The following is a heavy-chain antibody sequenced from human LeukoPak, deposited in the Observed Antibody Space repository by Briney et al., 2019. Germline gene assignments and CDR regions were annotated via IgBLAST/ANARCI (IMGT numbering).Heavy chain of an antibody. Sequence: PSETLSLTCTVSGGSVNSGSYYWCWIRQAPGEGLEWIGNIYYSGSAYYTPSLESRVTMSVDTSKNQFSLKLSSVTAADTAVYYCARKPIVGSAWYYFDYWGQGTLVTVSS. CDR3: ARKPIVGSAWYYFDY. CDR1: GGSVNSGSYY. CDR2: IYYSGSA. V-gene: IGHV4-39*07. J-gene: IGHJ4*02. D-gene: IGHD6-13*01.